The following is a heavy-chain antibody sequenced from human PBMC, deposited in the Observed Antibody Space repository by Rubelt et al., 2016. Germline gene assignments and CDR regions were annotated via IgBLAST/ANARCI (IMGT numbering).Heavy chain of an antibody. CDR2: IYWDDDK. D-gene: IGHD1-14*01. V-gene: IGHV2-5*02. CDR1: GFSLFSSGVG. CDR3: AHTLGEPTFDS. J-gene: IGHJ4*02. Sequence: QITLKESGPTLVKPSQTLTLTCTVSGFSLFSSGVGVGWSRQPPAKALEWLALIYWDDDKRYSPSLENRIHITKDTATNQVVMTMTNVGPVDTATYYCAHTLGEPTFDSWGQGTLVTVSS.